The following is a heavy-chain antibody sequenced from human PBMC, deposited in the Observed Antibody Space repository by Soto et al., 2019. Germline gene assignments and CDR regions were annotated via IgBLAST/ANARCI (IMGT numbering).Heavy chain of an antibody. CDR2: IKSKTDGGTT. Sequence: GGSLRLSCAASGFTFSNAWMSWVRQAPGKGLEWVGRIKSKTDGGTTDYAAPVKGRFTISRDDSKNTLYLQMNSLKTEDTAVYYCTTDPYNYDFWSGYYTDFDYWGQGTLVTVSS. J-gene: IGHJ4*02. CDR3: TTDPYNYDFWSGYYTDFDY. CDR1: GFTFSNAW. V-gene: IGHV3-15*01. D-gene: IGHD3-3*01.